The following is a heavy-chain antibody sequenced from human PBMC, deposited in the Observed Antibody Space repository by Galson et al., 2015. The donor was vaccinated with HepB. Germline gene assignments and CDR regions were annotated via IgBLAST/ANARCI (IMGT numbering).Heavy chain of an antibody. D-gene: IGHD6-19*01. V-gene: IGHV4-4*02. CDR3: AGRPVRAVAGGLNS. CDR1: GDSVSSSKW. Sequence: SETLSLTCAVSGDSVSSSKWWTWVRQPPGKGLEWIGEIFHSGRTAYSPSLKSRVTISGEQSRNPFSLNLKSLTAADAAMYYCAGRPVRAVAGGLNSWGQGSLVTVSS. CDR2: IFHSGRT. J-gene: IGHJ4*02.